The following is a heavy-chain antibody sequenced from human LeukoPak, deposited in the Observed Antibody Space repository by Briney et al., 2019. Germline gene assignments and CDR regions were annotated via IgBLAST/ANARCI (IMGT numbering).Heavy chain of an antibody. J-gene: IGHJ4*02. V-gene: IGHV4-34*01. Sequence: SETLSLTCAVYGGSFSGYYWSWIRQPPGKGLEWIGEINHSGSTNYNPSLKSRVTISVDTSKNQFSLKLSSVTAEDTAVFYCAKGQRGDSTWYNYFDYWGQGTLVTVSS. CDR3: AKGQRGDSTWYNYFDY. CDR2: INHSGST. CDR1: GGSFSGYY. D-gene: IGHD6-13*01.